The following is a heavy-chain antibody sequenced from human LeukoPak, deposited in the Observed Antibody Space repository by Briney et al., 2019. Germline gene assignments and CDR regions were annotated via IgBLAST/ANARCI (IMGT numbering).Heavy chain of an antibody. CDR2: INPNSGGT. V-gene: IGHV1-2*02. Sequence: GASVKVSCKASGYTFTSYGISWVRQAPGQGLEWMGWINPNSGGTNYAQKFQGRVTMTRDTSISTAYMELSRLRSDDTAVYYCARDLYDYVWGSYRYTSAFDIWGQGTMVTVSS. J-gene: IGHJ3*02. CDR1: GYTFTSYG. CDR3: ARDLYDYVWGSYRYTSAFDI. D-gene: IGHD3-16*02.